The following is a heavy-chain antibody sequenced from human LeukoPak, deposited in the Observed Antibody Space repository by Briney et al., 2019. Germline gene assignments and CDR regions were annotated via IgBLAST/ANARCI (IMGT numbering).Heavy chain of an antibody. V-gene: IGHV1-18*04. Sequence: GASVKVSCKASGYTFTSYGISWVRQAPGQGLEWMGWISAYNGNTNYAQKLQGRVTMTTDTSTSTAYMELRSLRSDDTAVYYCARVDYDSSGYYQGAFGVWGQGTTVTVSS. CDR3: ARVDYDSSGYYQGAFGV. J-gene: IGHJ6*02. CDR1: GYTFTSYG. D-gene: IGHD3-22*01. CDR2: ISAYNGNT.